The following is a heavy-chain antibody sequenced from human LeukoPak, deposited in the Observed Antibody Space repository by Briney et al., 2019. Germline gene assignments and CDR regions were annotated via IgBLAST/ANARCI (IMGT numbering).Heavy chain of an antibody. J-gene: IGHJ5*02. CDR2: INAGNGNT. CDR1: GGTFSSYA. V-gene: IGHV1-3*01. CDR3: ARVVAVAGTAKFDP. Sequence: RASVKVSCKASGGTFSSYAISWVRQAPGQRLEWMGWINAGNGNTKYSQKFQGRVTITRDTSASTAYMELSSLRSEDTAVYYCARVVAVAGTAKFDPWGQGTLVTVSS. D-gene: IGHD6-19*01.